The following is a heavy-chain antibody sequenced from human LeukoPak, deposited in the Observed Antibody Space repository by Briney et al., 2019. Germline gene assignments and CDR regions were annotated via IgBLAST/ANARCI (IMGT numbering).Heavy chain of an antibody. D-gene: IGHD5-18*01. V-gene: IGHV3-21*01. CDR1: GFTFSSYS. Sequence: PGGSLRLSCAASGFTFSSYSMNWVRQAPGKGLEWVSSISSSSSYIYYADSVKGRFTISRDNAKNSLYLQMNSLRAEDTAVYYCASCGYSYGYCTLFDYWGQGTLVTVSS. J-gene: IGHJ4*02. CDR3: ASCGYSYGYCTLFDY. CDR2: ISSSSSYI.